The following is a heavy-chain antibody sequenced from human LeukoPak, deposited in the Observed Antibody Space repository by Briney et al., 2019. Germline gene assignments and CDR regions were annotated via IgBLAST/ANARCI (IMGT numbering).Heavy chain of an antibody. CDR3: ARNQQLGGHSYYYYGMDV. CDR2: ITT. D-gene: IGHD3-16*01. Sequence: PGGSLRLSCVGSGFTSIAYALIWARQAPGKGLEWVSGITTYYADSVKGRFTISRDNSKNTLYLQMNSLRADDTAIYYCARNQQLGGHSYYYYGMDVWGQGTTVTVSS. V-gene: IGHV3-23*01. CDR1: GFTSIAYA. J-gene: IGHJ6*02.